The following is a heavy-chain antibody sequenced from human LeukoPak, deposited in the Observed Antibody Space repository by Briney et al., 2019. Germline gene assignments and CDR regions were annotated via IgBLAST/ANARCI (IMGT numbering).Heavy chain of an antibody. CDR2: LSGSGGNT. CDR1: GFTFSTYK. V-gene: IGHV3-23*01. CDR3: AKSISVAGPPGY. D-gene: IGHD6-19*01. Sequence: PGGSLRLSCAVSGFTFSTYKMNWVRQAPGKGLEWVSGLSGSGGNTIYADSVKGRFTISRDNSKNTLYLQMNSLRAEDTAVYYCAKSISVAGPPGYWGQGTLVTVSS. J-gene: IGHJ4*02.